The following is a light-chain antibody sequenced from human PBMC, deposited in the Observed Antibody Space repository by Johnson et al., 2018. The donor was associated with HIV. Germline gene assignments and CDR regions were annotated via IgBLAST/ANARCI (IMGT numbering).Light chain of an antibody. V-gene: IGLV1-51*01. CDR1: TSNIGNNY. CDR3: GTWDSRLRTGF. Sequence: QSVLTQPPTVSAAPGQKVTISCSGSTSNIGNNYVSWYQQVPGTAPKLLIYDNNKRPSGIPDRISGSKSGTSATLGITGLQTGDWADYYCGTWDSRLRTGFFGNGTKVTVL. CDR2: DNN. J-gene: IGLJ1*01.